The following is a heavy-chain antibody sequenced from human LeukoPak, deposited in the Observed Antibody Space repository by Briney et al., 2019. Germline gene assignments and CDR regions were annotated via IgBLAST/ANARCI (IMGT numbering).Heavy chain of an antibody. CDR3: ARGAVPGIADDY. CDR2: ISSSGSTI. Sequence: GGSLRLSCAASGFTFSSYEMNWVRQAPGKGLEWVSYISSSGSTIYYADSVKGRFTISRDNAKHSLYLQMNSLRAEDTAVYYCARGAVPGIADDYWGQGTLVTVSS. CDR1: GFTFSSYE. D-gene: IGHD6-13*01. V-gene: IGHV3-48*03. J-gene: IGHJ4*02.